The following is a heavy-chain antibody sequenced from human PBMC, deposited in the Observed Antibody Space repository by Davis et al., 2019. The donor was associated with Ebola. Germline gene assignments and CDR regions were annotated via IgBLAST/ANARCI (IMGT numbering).Heavy chain of an antibody. J-gene: IGHJ6*03. Sequence: ASVKVSCKASGYTFAGYYIHWVRQAPGQGLEWMGWINPNNGGTNYAQKFQGRVTMTRDTSISTAYMELSRLRSDDTAVYYCARTFLGYYYYYMDVWGKGTTVTVSS. CDR1: GYTFAGYY. CDR2: INPNNGGT. CDR3: ARTFLGYYYYYMDV. D-gene: IGHD2/OR15-2a*01. V-gene: IGHV1-2*02.